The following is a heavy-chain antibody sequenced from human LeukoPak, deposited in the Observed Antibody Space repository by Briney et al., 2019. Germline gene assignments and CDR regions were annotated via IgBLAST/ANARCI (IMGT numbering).Heavy chain of an antibody. CDR3: GKEYAAVAGTGYSGMDV. Sequence: ASVKVSFTASGYTFTSYYMHWVRQAPGQGLEWMGIINPSGGSTSYAQKFQGRVTMTRDTSTGTVYMELSSLRSEDTAVYYCGKEYAAVAGTGYSGMDVWGQGTTVTVSS. CDR2: INPSGGST. D-gene: IGHD6-19*01. V-gene: IGHV1-46*01. CDR1: GYTFTSYY. J-gene: IGHJ6*02.